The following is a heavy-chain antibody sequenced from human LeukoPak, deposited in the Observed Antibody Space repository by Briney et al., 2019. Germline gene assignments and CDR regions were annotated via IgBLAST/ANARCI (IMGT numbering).Heavy chain of an antibody. CDR2: IYHSGST. CDR3: ARDGGGSLYGMDV. D-gene: IGHD2-15*01. CDR1: GFTFSSYW. V-gene: IGHV4-4*02. J-gene: IGHJ6*02. Sequence: GSLRLSCAASGFTFSSYWMSWVRQAPGKGLEWSGEIYHSGSTYYNPSLKSRDTISVDTSKNQFSLKLSSVTAADTAVYYCARDGGGSLYGMDVWGQGTTVTVSS.